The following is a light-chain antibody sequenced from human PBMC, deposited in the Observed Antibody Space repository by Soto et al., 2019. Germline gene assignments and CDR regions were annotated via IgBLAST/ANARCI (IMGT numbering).Light chain of an antibody. CDR3: AAWDDSLNAVV. J-gene: IGLJ2*01. CDR2: NNY. CDR1: SSNIGRNT. Sequence: QSVLTQPPSASGTPGQRVTISCSGSSSNIGRNTLNWYQQLPGTAPKLLIYNNYQRPSGVPDRFSGSKSGTSASLAISGLQSEAEADYYCAAWDDSLNAVVFGGGTKLTVL. V-gene: IGLV1-44*01.